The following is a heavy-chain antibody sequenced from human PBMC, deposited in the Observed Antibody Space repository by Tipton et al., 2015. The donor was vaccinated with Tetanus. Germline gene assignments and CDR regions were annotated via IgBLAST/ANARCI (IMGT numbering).Heavy chain of an antibody. V-gene: IGHV4-34*01. CDR3: ARGKFRGSYGDY. Sequence: TLSLTCAVYGGSFSGYYWSWIRQPPGKGLEWIGEINHSGSTNYNPSLKSRVTISVDTSKNQSSLKLSSVTAADTAVYYCARGKFRGSYGDYWGQGTLVTVSS. CDR1: GGSFSGYY. CDR2: INHSGST. J-gene: IGHJ4*02. D-gene: IGHD1-26*01.